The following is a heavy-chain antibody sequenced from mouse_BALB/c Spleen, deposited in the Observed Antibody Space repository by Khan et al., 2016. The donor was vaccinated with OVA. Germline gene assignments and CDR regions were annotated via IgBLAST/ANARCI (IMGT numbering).Heavy chain of an antibody. V-gene: IGHV1-9*01. Sequence: QVQLQQSGAELMKPGASVKISCKATGYTFSGYWLEWVKQRPGHGLEWIGEILPGSGSRNYNEKFKGKATFTADISSKTTYMQLSSLTSEDSAVSYCARVNYGSRDYFDYWGQGTTLTVSS. J-gene: IGHJ2*01. CDR2: ILPGSGSR. CDR1: GYTFSGYW. D-gene: IGHD1-1*01. CDR3: ARVNYGSRDYFDY.